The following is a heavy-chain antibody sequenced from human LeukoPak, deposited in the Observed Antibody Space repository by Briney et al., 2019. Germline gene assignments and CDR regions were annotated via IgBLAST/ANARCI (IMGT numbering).Heavy chain of an antibody. J-gene: IGHJ4*02. V-gene: IGHV3-7*01. CDR3: VRDLGHSRHYFEY. D-gene: IGHD7-27*01. Sequence: GGSLRLSCAASGFSFNSFFLNWVRLTPGRELEWVSCISQDGSETFYMDSVRGRFTISRDNTKNSLYLQMDSLRAEDTAVYFCVRDLGHSRHYFEYWGQGALVTISS. CDR2: ISQDGSET. CDR1: GFSFNSFF.